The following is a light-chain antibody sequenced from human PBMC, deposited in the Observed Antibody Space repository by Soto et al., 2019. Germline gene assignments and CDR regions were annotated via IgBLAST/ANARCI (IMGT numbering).Light chain of an antibody. CDR1: NIGSER. Sequence: SYGLTQPPSVSVAPGQTATITCLFNNIGSERVHWYQQRPGQAPAVVVFDDSDRPSGIPERFSGSNSGNTATLTISRVEDGDEADYYCQVWESRSDQYVFGTGTKVTVL. CDR2: DDS. CDR3: QVWESRSDQYV. V-gene: IGLV3-21*02. J-gene: IGLJ1*01.